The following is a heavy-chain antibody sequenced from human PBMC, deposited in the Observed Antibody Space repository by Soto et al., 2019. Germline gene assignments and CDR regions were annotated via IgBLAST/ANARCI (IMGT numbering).Heavy chain of an antibody. V-gene: IGHV3-72*01. CDR2: SRNKAQRYTT. D-gene: IGHD5-12*01. Sequence: EVQLVESGGGLVQPGGSLRLSCAASGFTFSDHYIDWVRQAPGKGLEWVGRSRNKAQRYTTEYAASVKGRFTISRDDSKNSVYLEMNSLRTEDTAGYYCALDFGATGSYWGQGMLVTVSS. CDR1: GFTFSDHY. CDR3: ALDFGATGSY. J-gene: IGHJ4*02.